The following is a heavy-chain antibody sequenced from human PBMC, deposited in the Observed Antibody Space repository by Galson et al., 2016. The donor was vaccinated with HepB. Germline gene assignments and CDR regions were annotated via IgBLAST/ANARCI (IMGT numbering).Heavy chain of an antibody. J-gene: IGHJ4*02. Sequence: SLRLSCAASGFTFSRFAMHWVRQAPGKGLEWVALISHDGTSEHYSDSVKGRLTISRDNSKHTLYLHRRSLAAEDTAGYYCSKGTGGVCEPGYYFDYWGPGTLVAVSS. CDR3: SKGTGGVCEPGYYFDY. V-gene: IGHV3-30*04. D-gene: IGHD2-8*01. CDR2: ISHDGTSE. CDR1: GFTFSRFA.